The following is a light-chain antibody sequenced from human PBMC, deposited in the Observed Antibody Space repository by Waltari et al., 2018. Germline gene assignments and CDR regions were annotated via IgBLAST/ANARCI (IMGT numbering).Light chain of an antibody. CDR1: YSDVGAYDF. J-gene: IGLJ1*01. CDR2: EVS. V-gene: IGLV2-14*01. CDR3: SSYTTSSAPGV. Sequence: QSALTQPASVSGSPGQSITISCPGTYSDVGAYDFVSWYQQHPGKAPHLIIYEVSNRPSGISNRFSASKSGNTASLTISGLQAEDEADYYCSSYTTSSAPGVFGTGTRVTVL.